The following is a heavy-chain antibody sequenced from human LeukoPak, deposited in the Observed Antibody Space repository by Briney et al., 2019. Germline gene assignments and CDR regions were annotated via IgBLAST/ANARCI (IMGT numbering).Heavy chain of an antibody. Sequence: TSETLSLTCTVSGGSISSSDYYWGWIRQPPGKGLEWIGSIYFSGSTYDNPSLKSRVTISVDTSKNQFSLKLSSVTAADTAVYYCARGYSSVLDYWGQGTLVTVSS. D-gene: IGHD6-19*01. J-gene: IGHJ4*02. CDR2: IYFSGST. V-gene: IGHV4-39*01. CDR3: ARGYSSVLDY. CDR1: GGSISSSDYY.